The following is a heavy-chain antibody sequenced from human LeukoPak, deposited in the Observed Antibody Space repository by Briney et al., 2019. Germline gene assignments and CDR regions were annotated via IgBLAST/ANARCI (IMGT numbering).Heavy chain of an antibody. CDR3: ARAVYDSSGYYFDY. D-gene: IGHD3-22*01. Sequence: ASVKVSFKASGGTFSSYAISWVRQAPGQGREWMGRIIPIFGTANYAQKFQVRVTITTDESTSTAYMELSSLRSEDTAVYYCARAVYDSSGYYFDYWGQGTLVTVSS. V-gene: IGHV1-69*05. CDR2: IIPIFGTA. J-gene: IGHJ4*02. CDR1: GGTFSSYA.